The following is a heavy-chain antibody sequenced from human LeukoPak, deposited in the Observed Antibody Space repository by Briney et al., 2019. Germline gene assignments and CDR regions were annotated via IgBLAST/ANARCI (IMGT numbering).Heavy chain of an antibody. Sequence: GGSLRLSCAASGVTVSTDNMTWVRQAPGKGREWVSEIYSDGTTYYAASVKGRFSISRDNSKNTVYLEMNSLRGEDTAIYYCTRDLREHGVFDIWGQGTMVTVS. CDR2: IYSDGTT. CDR3: TRDLREHGVFDI. J-gene: IGHJ3*02. CDR1: GVTVSTDN. D-gene: IGHD1-26*01. V-gene: IGHV3-53*01.